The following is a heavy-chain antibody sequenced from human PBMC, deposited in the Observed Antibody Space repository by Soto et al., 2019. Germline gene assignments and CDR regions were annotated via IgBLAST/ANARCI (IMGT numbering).Heavy chain of an antibody. CDR2: IYYSGST. CDR3: AIYNYDFWSGYLNWFDP. D-gene: IGHD3-3*01. J-gene: IGHJ5*02. V-gene: IGHV4-30-4*01. CDR1: GGSISSGDYY. Sequence: ASETLSLTCTVSGGSISSGDYYWSWIRQPPGKGLEWIGYIYYSGSTYYNPSLKSRVTISVDTSKNQFSLKLSSVTAADTAVYYCAIYNYDFWSGYLNWFDPWGQGTLVTVSS.